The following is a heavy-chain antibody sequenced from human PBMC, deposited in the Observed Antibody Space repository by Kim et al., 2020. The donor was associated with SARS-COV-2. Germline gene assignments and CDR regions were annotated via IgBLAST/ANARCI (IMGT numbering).Heavy chain of an antibody. CDR1: GGSISSSSYY. D-gene: IGHD3-3*01. Sequence: SETLSLTCTVSGGSISSSSYYWGWIRQPPGKGLEWIGSIYYSGSTYYNPSLKSRVTISVDTSKNQFSLKLSSVTAADTAVYYCAGHGRITIFGVVIIGWFDPWGQGTLVTVSS. CDR3: AGHGRITIFGVVIIGWFDP. CDR2: IYYSGST. V-gene: IGHV4-39*01. J-gene: IGHJ5*02.